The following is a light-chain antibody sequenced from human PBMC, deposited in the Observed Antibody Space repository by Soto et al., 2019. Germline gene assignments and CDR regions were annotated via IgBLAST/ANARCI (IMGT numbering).Light chain of an antibody. Sequence: QSALTQPASVSGSPGQSITISCTGTSSDVGGYNYVSWYQQHPGKAPKLMIYEVNNRPSGVSNRFSGSKSGNTASLTISGLQAAGEADYYCSSYTSSSIVVFGGGTKLTVL. J-gene: IGLJ2*01. CDR1: SSDVGGYNY. CDR2: EVN. CDR3: SSYTSSSIVV. V-gene: IGLV2-14*01.